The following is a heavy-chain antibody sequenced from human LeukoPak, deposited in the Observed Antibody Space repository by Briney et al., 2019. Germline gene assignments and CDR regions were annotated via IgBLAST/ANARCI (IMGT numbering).Heavy chain of an antibody. CDR2: IWYDGSNK. CDR3: ARGRQWELLTPSFADY. Sequence: QSGGSLRLSCAVSGFTFSSYGMHWVRQAPGKGLEWVAVIWYDGSNKYYADSVKGRFTISRDNSKNTLYLQMNSLRAEDTAVYYCARGRQWELLTPSFADYWGQGTLVTVSS. J-gene: IGHJ4*02. V-gene: IGHV3-33*01. D-gene: IGHD1-26*01. CDR1: GFTFSSYG.